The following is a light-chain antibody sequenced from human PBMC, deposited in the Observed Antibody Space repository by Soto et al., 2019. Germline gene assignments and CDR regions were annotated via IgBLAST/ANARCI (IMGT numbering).Light chain of an antibody. V-gene: IGKV1-8*01. CDR3: QQYYSYPLT. Sequence: AIRMTHSPSSLSASTGDRVTITCRASQGISSYLAWYQQKPGKAPKLLIYAASTLQSGVPSRFSGSGSGTDFTLTISCLQSEDFATYYCQQYYSYPLTFGGGTKVDNK. J-gene: IGKJ4*01. CDR2: AAS. CDR1: QGISSY.